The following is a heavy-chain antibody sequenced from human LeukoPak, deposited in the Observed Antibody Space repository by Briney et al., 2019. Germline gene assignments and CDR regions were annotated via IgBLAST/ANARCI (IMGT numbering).Heavy chain of an antibody. Sequence: SETLSLTCTVSGGSISSYYWSWIRQPPGKGLEWIGYIYYSGSTNYNPSLKSRVTISVDTSKNQFSLRLSSVTAADTAVYYCARVRAAAPNWFDPWGQGTLVTVSS. V-gene: IGHV4-59*01. CDR2: IYYSGST. J-gene: IGHJ5*02. CDR3: ARVRAAAPNWFDP. CDR1: GGSISSYY. D-gene: IGHD6-13*01.